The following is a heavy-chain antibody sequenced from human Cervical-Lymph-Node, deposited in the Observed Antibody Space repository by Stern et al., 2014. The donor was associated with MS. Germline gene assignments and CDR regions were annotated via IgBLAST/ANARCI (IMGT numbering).Heavy chain of an antibody. V-gene: IGHV1-69*01. CDR1: GGTFSSYA. CDR3: ARGELKEGLVRGMDV. J-gene: IGHJ6*02. CDR2: IIHIFGTA. D-gene: IGHD1-26*01. Sequence: VQLVESGAEVKQPGSSVKVSCKASGGTFSSYAISWVRQAPGQGLEWVGGIIHIFGTATSAQKFQGRVTITADESPSTAYMELSSLRSEDTAVYYCARGELKEGLVRGMDVWGQGTTVTVSS.